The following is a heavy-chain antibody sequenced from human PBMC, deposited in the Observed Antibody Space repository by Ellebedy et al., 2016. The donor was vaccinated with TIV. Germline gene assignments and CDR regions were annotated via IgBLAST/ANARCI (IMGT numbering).Heavy chain of an antibody. J-gene: IGHJ6*03. CDR2: IFYHSGGT. D-gene: IGHD5-12*01. CDR1: GYSISSGYY. CDR3: ARSGYDSALYYYYYFDV. V-gene: IGHV4-38-2*02. Sequence: MPGGSLRLSCSVSGYSISSGYYWGWIRQPPGKGLEWIANIFYHSGGTSYNPSLRSRATISVDMSRNQFSLELTSVTAADTAVYYCARSGYDSALYYYYYFDVWGKGTTVTVSS.